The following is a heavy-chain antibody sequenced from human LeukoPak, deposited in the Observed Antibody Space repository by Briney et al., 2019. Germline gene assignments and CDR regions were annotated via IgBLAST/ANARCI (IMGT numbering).Heavy chain of an antibody. V-gene: IGHV4-4*07. CDR2: IYTSGST. J-gene: IGHJ5*02. CDR1: GGSISSYY. Sequence: PSETLSLTCTVSGGSISSYYWSWIRQPAGKGLEWIGRIYTSGSTNYNPSLKSRVTISVDTSKNQFSLKLSPVTAADTAVYYCARGHTMVRGVIILGPRLNWFDPWGQGTLVTVSS. CDR3: ARGHTMVRGVIILGPRLNWFDP. D-gene: IGHD3-10*01.